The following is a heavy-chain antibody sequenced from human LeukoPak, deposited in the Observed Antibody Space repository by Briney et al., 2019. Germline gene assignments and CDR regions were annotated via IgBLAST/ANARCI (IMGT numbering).Heavy chain of an antibody. CDR1: GFTFSSYA. Sequence: GGSLRLSCAASGFTFSSYAMSWVRQAPGKGLEWVAGISARGTNTKHADSVKGQITISRDNSKNTLYLQMNSLRAEDTAVYYCAKVWLGELSHFDYWGQGTLVTVSS. D-gene: IGHD3-16*02. J-gene: IGHJ4*02. V-gene: IGHV3-23*01. CDR3: AKVWLGELSHFDY. CDR2: ISARGTNT.